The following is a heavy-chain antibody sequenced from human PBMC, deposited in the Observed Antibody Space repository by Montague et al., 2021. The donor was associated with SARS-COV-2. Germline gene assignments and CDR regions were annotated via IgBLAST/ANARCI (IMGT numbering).Heavy chain of an antibody. CDR3: APLGFDSRSYYTPHNWFDP. J-gene: IGHJ5*02. CDR2: IYWDDDE. V-gene: IGHV2-5*02. Sequence: PALVTPTQTLTLTCTFSGISLSTSGVGVAWIRQPPGKALEWLALIYWDDDERYSPSMRSRLTITKDTSGNQVVLRMTNMDPMDTATYYCAPLGFDSRSYYTPHNWFDPWGQGILVTVSS. CDR1: GISLSTSGVG. D-gene: IGHD3-10*01.